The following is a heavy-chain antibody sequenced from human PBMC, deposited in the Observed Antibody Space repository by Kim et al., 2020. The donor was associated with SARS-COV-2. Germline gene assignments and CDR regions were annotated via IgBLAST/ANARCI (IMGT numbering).Heavy chain of an antibody. CDR3: ARAPGYGSHKV. D-gene: IGHD3-10*01. CDR2: I. Sequence: IYYADHVKDRFTTYKDNAKNTMYQQMNSLRAEDTAVYYCARAPGYGSHKVGGQGTLVTVSS. V-gene: IGHV3-21*01. J-gene: IGHJ4*02.